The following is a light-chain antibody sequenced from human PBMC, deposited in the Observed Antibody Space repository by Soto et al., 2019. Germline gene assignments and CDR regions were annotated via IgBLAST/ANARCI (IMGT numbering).Light chain of an antibody. V-gene: IGKV3-20*01. J-gene: IGKJ1*01. CDR3: QHYDRAPMWT. CDR1: QSVGDTY. Sequence: EIVLTQSPGTLSLSPGERATLSCRASQSVGDTYLAWYQQKPGQAPRLLMYSTSIRATGIPDRFSGSGSGTGFTLTISRLDPEDFAVYYCQHYDRAPMWTFGQGTKVDIK. CDR2: STS.